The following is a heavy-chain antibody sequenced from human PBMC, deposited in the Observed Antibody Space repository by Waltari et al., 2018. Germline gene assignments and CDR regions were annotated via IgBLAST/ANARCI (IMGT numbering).Heavy chain of an antibody. CDR3: ARREHFGDSLDY. CDR2: INPNTGDT. Sequence: QVQLVQSGAEVKKPGASVRVSCKASGYTFTGYYIQGVRQAPGQGLEWMGRINPNTGDTKFAQNFRVRVTMTRDTSISTAYMELSGLRSDDTAMYFCARREHFGDSLDYWGQGTLVAVSS. D-gene: IGHD3-16*01. J-gene: IGHJ4*02. CDR1: GYTFTGYY. V-gene: IGHV1-2*06.